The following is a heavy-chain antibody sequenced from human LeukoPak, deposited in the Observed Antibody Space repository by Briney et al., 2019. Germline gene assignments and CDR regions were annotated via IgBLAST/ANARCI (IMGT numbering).Heavy chain of an antibody. V-gene: IGHV3-30*18. J-gene: IGHJ3*02. D-gene: IGHD3-22*01. Sequence: GSLRLSCAASGFPFSSYGMHWVRQAPGKGLDGVAGISYDGSNKYYADSVKGRFTISRDNSKNTLYLQMNSLRAEDTAVYYCAKEEYYYDSSGSPGGNAFDIWGQGTMVTVSS. CDR2: ISYDGSNK. CDR1: GFPFSSYG. CDR3: AKEEYYYDSSGSPGGNAFDI.